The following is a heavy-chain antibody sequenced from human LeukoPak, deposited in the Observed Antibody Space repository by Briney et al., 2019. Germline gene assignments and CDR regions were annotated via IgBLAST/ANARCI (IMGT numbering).Heavy chain of an antibody. CDR2: TYYRSKWYN. Sequence: SQTLSLTSAISGDSVSINSAAWNWVRQSPSRGLEWLGRTYYRSKWYNDYAGSVKSQITINPDTSKNQFSLQLNPVTPEATAVYYCARQILTVYYSMSYTDAFDIWGQGTMVTGSS. D-gene: IGHD3-9*01. CDR1: GDSVSINSAA. V-gene: IGHV6-1*01. CDR3: ARQILTVYYSMSYTDAFDI. J-gene: IGHJ3*02.